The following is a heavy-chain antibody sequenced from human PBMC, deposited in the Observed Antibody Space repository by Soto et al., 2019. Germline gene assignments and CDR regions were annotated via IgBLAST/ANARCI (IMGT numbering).Heavy chain of an antibody. D-gene: IGHD3-22*01. Sequence: GGSLRLSCAASGFTFSSYGMHWVRQAPGKGLEWVAVIWYDGSNKYYADSVKGRFTISRDNSENTLYLQMNSLRAEDTAVYYCARDRGGSGYYYSGVDYWGQGTLVTVSS. CDR3: ARDRGGSGYYYSGVDY. J-gene: IGHJ4*02. CDR2: IWYDGSNK. CDR1: GFTFSSYG. V-gene: IGHV3-33*01.